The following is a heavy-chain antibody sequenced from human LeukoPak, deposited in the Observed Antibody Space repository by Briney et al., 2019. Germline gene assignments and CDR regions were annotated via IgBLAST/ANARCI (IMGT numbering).Heavy chain of an antibody. D-gene: IGHD5-18*01. Sequence: NPSETLSLTCTVSGGSISSSSYYWGWIRQHPGKGLEWIGSIYYSGSTYYNSSLKSRVTISVDTSKNQFSLKLSSVTAADTAVYYCASLRERSYYTRGFDYWGQGSLVTVSS. V-gene: IGHV4-39*01. CDR2: IYYSGST. CDR3: ASLRERSYYTRGFDY. J-gene: IGHJ4*02. CDR1: GGSISSSSYY.